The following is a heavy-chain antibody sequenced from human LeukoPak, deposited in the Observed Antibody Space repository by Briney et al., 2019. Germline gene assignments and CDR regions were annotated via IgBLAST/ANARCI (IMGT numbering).Heavy chain of an antibody. D-gene: IGHD3-10*01. V-gene: IGHV1-2*02. CDR2: INPNSGGT. Sequence: ASVKVSCKASGYTFTGYYMHWVRQAPGQGLDWMGWINPNSGGTNYAQKFQGRVTMTRDTSINTAYMELSRLRSDDTAVYFCATSRRIHGSGLAVRYSWLDPWGPGTLVTVSS. J-gene: IGHJ5*02. CDR3: ATSRRIHGSGLAVRYSWLDP. CDR1: GYTFTGYY.